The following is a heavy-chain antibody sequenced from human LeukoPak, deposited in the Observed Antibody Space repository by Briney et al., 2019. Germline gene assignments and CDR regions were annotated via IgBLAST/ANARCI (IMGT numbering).Heavy chain of an antibody. CDR3: ARALSGTYGLFQH. J-gene: IGHJ1*01. V-gene: IGHV4-61*01. CDR1: GASVSSGSYY. D-gene: IGHD1-26*01. Sequence: SETLSLTCTVSGASVSSGSYYWSWIRQPPGKGLEWIGYIYYSGSTYYNPSLRSRVTISVDTSKNQFSLNLNSVTAADTAVYYCARALSGTYGLFQHWGQGTLVTVSS. CDR2: IYYSGST.